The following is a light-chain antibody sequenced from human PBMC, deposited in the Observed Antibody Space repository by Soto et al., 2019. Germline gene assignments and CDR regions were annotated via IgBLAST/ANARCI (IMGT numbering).Light chain of an antibody. CDR3: QQYNSYSRT. V-gene: IGKV1-5*01. CDR1: QSVSSW. J-gene: IGKJ1*01. Sequence: EIQMTQSPSTLSASVGDRVTITCRASQSVSSWLAWYQQKPGNAPKFLIYEASSLGSGVPSRFSGSGSGTEFTLTISSLQPDDFATYYCQQYNSYSRTFGQGTKVEIK. CDR2: EAS.